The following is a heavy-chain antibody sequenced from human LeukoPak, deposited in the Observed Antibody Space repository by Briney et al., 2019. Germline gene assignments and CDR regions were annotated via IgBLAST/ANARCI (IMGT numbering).Heavy chain of an antibody. V-gene: IGHV3-30*02. CDR1: GFTFSSYG. J-gene: IGHJ6*03. D-gene: IGHD3-3*01. CDR2: IRYDGSNK. CDR3: AKGSKGVIITRDHYMDV. Sequence: GGSLRLSCAASGFTFSSYGMHWVRQAPGKGLEWVAFIRYDGSNKYYADSVKGRFTISIDNSKNTLYLHMNSLRAEDTAVYYCAKGSKGVIITRDHYMDVWGKGTTVTISS.